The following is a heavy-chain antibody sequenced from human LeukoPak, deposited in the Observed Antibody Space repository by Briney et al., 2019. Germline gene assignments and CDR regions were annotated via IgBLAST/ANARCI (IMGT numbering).Heavy chain of an antibody. D-gene: IGHD3-22*01. V-gene: IGHV3-53*01. CDR1: GFTVSSNY. CDR2: IYSGGST. Sequence: PGGSLRLSCAASGFTVSSNYMSWVRQAPGKGLEWVSVIYSGGSTYYADSVKGRFTISRDNSKNTLYLQMNSLRAEDTAVYYCARVSYYYDSSGYSFGGYFDYWGQGTLVTVSS. CDR3: ARVSYYYDSSGYSFGGYFDY. J-gene: IGHJ4*02.